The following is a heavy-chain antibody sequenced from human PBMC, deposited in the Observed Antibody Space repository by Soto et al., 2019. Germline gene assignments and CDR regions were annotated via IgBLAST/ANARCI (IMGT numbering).Heavy chain of an antibody. D-gene: IGHD3-16*01. CDR2: IYPSDSDT. CDR3: ARRAGVMVPFDY. J-gene: IGHJ4*02. Sequence: ESVTMSCKTSGYTFTTYWVGWVRQRPGEGLEWMGIIYPSDSDTRYSTSFQGHVMFSVDKSLETAYLEWSSLKTSDTAVYFCARRAGVMVPFDYWGQGTQVTVYS. V-gene: IGHV5-51*01. CDR1: GYTFTTYW.